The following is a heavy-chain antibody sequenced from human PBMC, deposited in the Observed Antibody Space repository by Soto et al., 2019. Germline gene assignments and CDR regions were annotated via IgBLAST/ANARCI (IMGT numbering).Heavy chain of an antibody. CDR3: TRKRGADAFDI. CDR2: IRSKAYGGTT. CDR1: GFTFGDYA. J-gene: IGHJ3*02. V-gene: IGHV3-49*03. Sequence: GGSLSLSCTASGFTFGDYAMSWFRQAPGKGLEWVGFIRSKAYGGTTEYAASVKGRFTISRDDSKSIAYLQMNSLKTEDTAVYYCTRKRGADAFDIWGQGTMVTVSS.